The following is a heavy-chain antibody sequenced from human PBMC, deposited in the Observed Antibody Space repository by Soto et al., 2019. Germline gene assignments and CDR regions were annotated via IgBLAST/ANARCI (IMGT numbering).Heavy chain of an antibody. Sequence: EVPLLESGGGLVQPGGSLRLSCAASGFTFSSYAMSWVRQAPGKGLEWVSAISGSGGSTYYADSVKGRFTISRDNSKNPVYLQMNSLRAGDTAVYYCAKVGTIYRGRDFDYWGQGTLVTVSS. D-gene: IGHD2-2*02. CDR3: AKVGTIYRGRDFDY. J-gene: IGHJ4*02. CDR2: ISGSGGST. V-gene: IGHV3-23*01. CDR1: GFTFSSYA.